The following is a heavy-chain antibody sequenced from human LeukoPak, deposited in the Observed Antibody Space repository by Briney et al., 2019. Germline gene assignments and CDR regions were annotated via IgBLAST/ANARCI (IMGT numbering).Heavy chain of an antibody. CDR2: ISSSSSTI. CDR1: GFTFSSYS. Sequence: PGGSLRLSCAASGFTFSSYSMNWVRQAPGKGLEWVSYISSSSSTIYYADSVKGRFTISRDNAKNSLYLQMNSLRAEDTAVYYCARDDSRNPIKYSGYDHFDHWGQGTLVTVSS. V-gene: IGHV3-48*01. D-gene: IGHD5-12*01. J-gene: IGHJ4*02. CDR3: ARDDSRNPIKYSGYDHFDH.